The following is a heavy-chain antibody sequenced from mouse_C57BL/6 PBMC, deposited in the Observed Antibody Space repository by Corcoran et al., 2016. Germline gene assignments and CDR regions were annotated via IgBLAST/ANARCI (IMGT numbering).Heavy chain of an antibody. CDR1: GYTFTDYY. Sequence: EVQLQQSGPELVKPGASVKISCKDSGYTFTDYYMKWVKKSHGKSLEWIGDINPKNGGTSYNQKFKGKATMTVDKSSSTAYMELRSLTSEYSAVYYCARGTVVANFFDYWGQGTTLTVSS. J-gene: IGHJ2*01. CDR2: INPKNGGT. CDR3: ARGTVVANFFDY. V-gene: IGHV1-26*01. D-gene: IGHD1-1*01.